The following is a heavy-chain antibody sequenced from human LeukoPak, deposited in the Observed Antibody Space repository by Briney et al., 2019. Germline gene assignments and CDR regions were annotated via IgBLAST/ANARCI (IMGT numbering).Heavy chain of an antibody. CDR2: IYYSGST. J-gene: IGHJ3*02. Sequence: SETLSLTCTVSGGSISSSSYYWGWIRQPPGKGLEWIGSIYYSGSTYYNPSLKSRVTISVDTSKNQFSLRLSSMTAADTAVYYCARRWIYSDSSGHPIGSAFDIWGQGTTVTVSS. CDR1: GGSISSSSYY. CDR3: ARRWIYSDSSGHPIGSAFDI. D-gene: IGHD3-22*01. V-gene: IGHV4-39*07.